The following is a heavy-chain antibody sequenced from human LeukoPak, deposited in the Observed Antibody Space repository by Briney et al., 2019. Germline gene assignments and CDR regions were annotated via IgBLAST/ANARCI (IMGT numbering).Heavy chain of an antibody. CDR3: ARRGGLSYWYFDL. D-gene: IGHD3-10*01. J-gene: IGHJ2*01. CDR1: GFTFSSYW. Sequence: GGSLRLSCAASGFTFSSYWMSWVRQAPGKGLVWVSRINSDGSSTSYADSVKGRFTISRDNAKNTLYLQMNSLRAEDTAVYYCARRGGLSYWYFDLWGRGTLVTVSS. V-gene: IGHV3-74*01. CDR2: INSDGSST.